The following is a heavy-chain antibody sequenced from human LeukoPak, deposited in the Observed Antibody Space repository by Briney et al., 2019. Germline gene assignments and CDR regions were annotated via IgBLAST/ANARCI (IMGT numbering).Heavy chain of an antibody. J-gene: IGHJ6*03. CDR3: ASGAYSYYYMDV. CDR1: GGSISSSSYY. CDR2: IYYSGST. V-gene: IGHV4-39*01. Sequence: PSETLSLTCTVSGGSISSSSYYWGWIRQPPGKGLEWIGSIYYSGSTYYNPSLKSRVTISVDTSKNQFSLKLSSVTAADTAVYYCASGAYSYYYMDVWGKGTTVTISS. D-gene: IGHD4-11*01.